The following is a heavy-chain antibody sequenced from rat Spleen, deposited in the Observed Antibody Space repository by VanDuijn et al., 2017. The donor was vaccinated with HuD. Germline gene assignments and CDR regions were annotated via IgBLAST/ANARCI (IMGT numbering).Heavy chain of an antibody. CDR1: GFTFSNYG. V-gene: IGHV5-29*01. Sequence: EVQLVESGGGLVQPGRSLKLSCAASGFTFSNYGMAWVRQAPTKGLEWVATISYDGSSTDYRDSVKGRFTISRDNAKSTLYLQMDSLRSEDTATYYCARHGLGEDYWGQGVMVTVSS. CDR2: ISYDGSST. D-gene: IGHD5-1*01. J-gene: IGHJ2*01. CDR3: ARHGLGEDY.